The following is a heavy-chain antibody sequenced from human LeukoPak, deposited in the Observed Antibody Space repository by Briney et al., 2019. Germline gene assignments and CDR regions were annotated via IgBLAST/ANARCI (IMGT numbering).Heavy chain of an antibody. D-gene: IGHD3-22*01. CDR3: ARHAFDSSGYYLDYFDH. Sequence: PSETLSLTCTVSGGSISRNSYYWGWIRQPPGKGLEWIGSIYYSGSTYYNPSLKSRVTISVDTSKNQFSLKLSSVTAADTAVYYCARHAFDSSGYYLDYFDHWGQGILVTVSS. J-gene: IGHJ4*02. V-gene: IGHV4-39*01. CDR2: IYYSGST. CDR1: GGSISRNSYY.